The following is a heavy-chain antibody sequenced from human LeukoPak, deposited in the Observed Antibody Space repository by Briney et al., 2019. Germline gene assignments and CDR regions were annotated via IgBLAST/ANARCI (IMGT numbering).Heavy chain of an antibody. D-gene: IGHD1-26*01. CDR3: ARDTSSIVGPRFDY. V-gene: IGHV3-7*01. CDR2: IKQDGSEQ. J-gene: IGHJ4*02. Sequence: GGSLRLSCAASGFTFSNYWMSWVRQAPGKGLEWVAIIKQDGSEQYYVDSVKGRFTISRDNAENSLYLQMNGLRAEDTAVYYCARDTSSIVGPRFDYWGQGTLVTVSS. CDR1: GFTFSNYW.